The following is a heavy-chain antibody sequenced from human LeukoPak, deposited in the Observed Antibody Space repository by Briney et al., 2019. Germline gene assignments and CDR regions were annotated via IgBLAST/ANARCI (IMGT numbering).Heavy chain of an antibody. CDR2: INPTGGST. CDR3: ARYYCPNGSCQGFDY. J-gene: IGHJ4*02. Sequence: ASVKVSCKASGYTFTSYGISWVRRAPGKGLEWLGLINPTGGSTGYAQKFQGRVTMTRDMSTSTDYMELSSLRSEDTAIYYCARYYCPNGSCQGFDYWGQGTLVTVSS. V-gene: IGHV1-46*01. D-gene: IGHD2-8*01. CDR1: GYTFTSYG.